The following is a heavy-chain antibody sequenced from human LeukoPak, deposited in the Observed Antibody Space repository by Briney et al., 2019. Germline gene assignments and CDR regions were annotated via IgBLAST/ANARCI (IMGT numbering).Heavy chain of an antibody. D-gene: IGHD1-1*01. CDR1: GFTFTSYA. Sequence: GGSLSLSCAASGFTFTSYAMSWIRQAPGKGLEWVSATSGGGEDTYYPDSVKGRFTISRVNSKNTLYLQMNSLRAEDTATYYCAKPRAMTTGVGRYFDLWGRGTLVTVSS. J-gene: IGHJ2*01. V-gene: IGHV3-23*01. CDR2: TSGGGEDT. CDR3: AKPRAMTTGVGRYFDL.